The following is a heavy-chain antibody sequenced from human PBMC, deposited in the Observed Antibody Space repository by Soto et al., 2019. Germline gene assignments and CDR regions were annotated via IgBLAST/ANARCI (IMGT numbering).Heavy chain of an antibody. Sequence: PSETLSLTGIVCGGSITSYHCSWIRQFPWKGLEWIAYTYYTGNTNYNPSLQSRGTISMDTSKKHLSLKLTSMTAADKAAYYCARDMHAGFNHYFDPLRQGTLVTVSS. J-gene: IGHJ5*02. D-gene: IGHD1-26*01. CDR2: TYYTGNT. CDR1: GGSITSYH. V-gene: IGHV4-59*01. CDR3: ARDMHAGFNHYFDP.